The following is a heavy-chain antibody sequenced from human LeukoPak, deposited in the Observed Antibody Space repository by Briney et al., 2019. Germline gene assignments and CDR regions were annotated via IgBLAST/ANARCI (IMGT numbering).Heavy chain of an antibody. V-gene: IGHV3-23*01. Sequence: PGRSLRLSCAASGFTFSSYAMSWVRQAPGKGLEWVSAISGSGGSTYYADSVKGRFTISRDNSKNTLYLQMNSLRAEDTAVYYCAKMVGPYSSSWGLYYWGQGTLVTVSS. CDR2: ISGSGGST. D-gene: IGHD6-13*01. CDR1: GFTFSSYA. J-gene: IGHJ4*02. CDR3: AKMVGPYSSSWGLYY.